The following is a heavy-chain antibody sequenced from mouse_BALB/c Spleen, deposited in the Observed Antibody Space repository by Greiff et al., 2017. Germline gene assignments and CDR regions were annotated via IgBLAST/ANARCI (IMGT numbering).Heavy chain of an antibody. CDR1: GYTFTDYA. CDR3: ATGLAY. Sequence: VQLQESGAELVRPGVSVKISCKGSGYTFTDYAMHWVKQSHAKSLEWIGVISTYYGDASYNQKFKGKATMTVDKSSSTAYMELARLTSEDSAIYYCATGLAYWGQGTLVTVSA. V-gene: IGHV1S137*01. CDR2: ISTYYGDA. J-gene: IGHJ3*01.